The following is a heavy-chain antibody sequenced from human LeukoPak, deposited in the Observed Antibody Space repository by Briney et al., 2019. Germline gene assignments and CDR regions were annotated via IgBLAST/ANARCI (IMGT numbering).Heavy chain of an antibody. J-gene: IGHJ3*02. CDR3: AREWGSYYYDRGAFDI. V-gene: IGHV3-33*01. CDR1: GFTFSSYG. CDR2: IWYDGSNK. D-gene: IGHD3-10*02. Sequence: GESLRLSCAASGFTFSSYGMHWVRQAPGKGLEWVAVIWYDGSNKYYADSVKGRFTISRDNSKNTLYLQMNSLRAEDTAVYYCAREWGSYYYDRGAFDIWGQGTMVTVSS.